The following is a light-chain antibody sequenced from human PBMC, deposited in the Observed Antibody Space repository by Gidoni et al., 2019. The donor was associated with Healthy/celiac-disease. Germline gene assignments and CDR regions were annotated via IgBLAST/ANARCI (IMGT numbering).Light chain of an antibody. CDR3: QSADSSGTYGV. J-gene: IGLJ3*02. CDR2: KDS. V-gene: IGLV3-25*03. Sequence: SYELTQPPSVSVSPGQTARITCSGDALPKQYAYWYQQQPGQAPVLVIYKDSERPSGIPARFSGSSSGTTVTLTISGVQAEDEADYYCQSADSSGTYGVFGGGTKLTVL. CDR1: ALPKQY.